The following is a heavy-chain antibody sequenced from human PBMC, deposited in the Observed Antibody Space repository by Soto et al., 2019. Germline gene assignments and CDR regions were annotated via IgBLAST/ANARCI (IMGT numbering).Heavy chain of an antibody. V-gene: IGHV4-59*01. CDR1: GGSISSYY. J-gene: IGHJ4*02. CDR2: IYYSGST. Sequence: SETLSLTCTVSGGSISSYYWSWIRQPPGKGLEWIGYIYYSGSTNYNPSLKSRVTISVDTSKNQFSLKLSSVTAADTAVYYCARSGITFGGVSAYDYWGQGTLVTVSS. CDR3: ARSGITFGGVSAYDY. D-gene: IGHD3-16*01.